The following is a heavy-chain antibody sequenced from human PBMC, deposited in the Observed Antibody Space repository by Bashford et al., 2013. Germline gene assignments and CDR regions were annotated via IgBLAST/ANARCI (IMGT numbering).Heavy chain of an antibody. V-gene: IGHV1-46*03. CDR3: ALAAAGTITYYYYYGMDV. J-gene: IGHJ6*02. Sequence: ASVKVSCKASGYTFTSYYMHWVRQAPGQGLEWMGIVNPSGGSTSYAQKFQGRVTMTRDTSTSTVYMELSSLRSEDTAVYYCALAAAGTITYYYYYGMDVWAKGPRSPSP. CDR2: VNPSGGST. D-gene: IGHD6-13*01. CDR1: GYTFTSYY.